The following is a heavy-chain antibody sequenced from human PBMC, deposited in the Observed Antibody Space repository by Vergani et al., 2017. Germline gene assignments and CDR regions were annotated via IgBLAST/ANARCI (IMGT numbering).Heavy chain of an antibody. CDR3: VRARCSGPCFMSNWFDS. D-gene: IGHD5-12*01. Sequence: EVHLVESGGDLVQPGRSLRLSCTASGFTFGYYAMDWFRQAPGQGLAWVGGIRCKAYGQATIYAASVKGRFTISRDNAKNTLYLEMNSLRGDDTAIYYWVRARCSGPCFMSNWFDSWGQGTLVTVSS. CDR2: IRCKAYGQAT. CDR1: GFTFGYYA. J-gene: IGHJ5*01. V-gene: IGHV3-49*03.